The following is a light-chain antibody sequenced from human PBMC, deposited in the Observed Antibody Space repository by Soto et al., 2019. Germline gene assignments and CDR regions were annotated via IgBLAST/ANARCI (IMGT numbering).Light chain of an antibody. CDR2: EVT. V-gene: IGLV2-14*01. J-gene: IGLJ1*01. CDR1: SSDVGGYDY. CDR3: NSYTSNNTYV. Sequence: QSALTQPASVSGSPGQSITISCTGTSSDVGGYDYVSWYQQSPGKAPKLMIYEVTSRPSGVSTRFSGSRSGNTASLTISGLRAEDEADYYCNSYTSNNTYVFGTGTKLTVL.